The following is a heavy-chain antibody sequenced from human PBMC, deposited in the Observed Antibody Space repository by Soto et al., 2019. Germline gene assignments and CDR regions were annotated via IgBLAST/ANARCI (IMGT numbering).Heavy chain of an antibody. Sequence: GGSLRLSCAASGFTFSSYGIHWVRQAPGKGLEWVAVIWYDGSNKYYADSVKGRFTISRDNSKNTLYLQMNSLRAEDTAVYYCARDLDDFWSGYYKSPGFDYWGQGTLVTVSS. J-gene: IGHJ4*02. CDR2: IWYDGSNK. CDR1: GFTFSSYG. V-gene: IGHV3-33*01. D-gene: IGHD3-3*01. CDR3: ARDLDDFWSGYYKSPGFDY.